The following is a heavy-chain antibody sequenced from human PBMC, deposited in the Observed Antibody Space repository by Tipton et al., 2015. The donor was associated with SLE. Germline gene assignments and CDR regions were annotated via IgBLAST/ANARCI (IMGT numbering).Heavy chain of an antibody. CDR1: GFTFSSYA. Sequence: SLRLSCAASGFTFSSYAMHWVRQAPGKGLEWVAVISYDGSNKYYADSARGRFTISRDNSQNTVFLQMNSLTTDDTAVYYCARDLGSSAFDPWGQGTLVTVSS. CDR3: ARDLGSSAFDP. J-gene: IGHJ5*02. V-gene: IGHV3-30*14. D-gene: IGHD1-26*01. CDR2: ISYDGSNK.